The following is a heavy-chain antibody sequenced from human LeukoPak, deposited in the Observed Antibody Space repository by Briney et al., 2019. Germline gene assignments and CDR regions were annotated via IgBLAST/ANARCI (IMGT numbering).Heavy chain of an antibody. CDR3: ARGISSGYYLFDY. CDR1: GFTFSSYW. J-gene: IGHJ4*02. Sequence: GGSLRLSCAASGFTFSSYWMHWVRQAPGKGLVWVSRINSDGSSTSYADSVKGRFTISRDNAKNTLYLQMNSLRAEDTAVYYCARGISSGYYLFDYWGQGTLVTVSS. D-gene: IGHD3-22*01. V-gene: IGHV3-74*01. CDR2: INSDGSST.